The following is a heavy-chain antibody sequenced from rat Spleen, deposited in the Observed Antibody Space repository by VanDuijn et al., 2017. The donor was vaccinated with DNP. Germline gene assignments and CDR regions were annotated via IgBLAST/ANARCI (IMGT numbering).Heavy chain of an antibody. V-gene: IGHV5-27*01. CDR2: ISPSGGST. Sequence: EVQLVESGGGLVQPGRSLKLSCTASGFTFSDYYMAWVRQAPTKGLEWVASISPSGGSTYYRDSVKGRFTVSRDNAKSILYLQMDSLRSEDTATFYCTTDFERGYWGQGVMVTVSS. J-gene: IGHJ2*01. CDR3: TTDFERGY. D-gene: IGHD1-11*01. CDR1: GFTFSDYY.